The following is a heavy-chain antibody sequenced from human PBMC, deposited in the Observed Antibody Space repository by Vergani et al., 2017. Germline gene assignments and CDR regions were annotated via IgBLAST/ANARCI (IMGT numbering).Heavy chain of an antibody. J-gene: IGHJ4*02. Sequence: QVQLQESGPGLVKASQTLSLTCSVSGAYVGSGGYYWSWVRPRPGMGPDWIGYIYDSGTTYYNPSLESRLTISLDTSENHLSLKLTSVTAADTAVYYCARPSRDGYNYEEYYFDYWGQGTLVTVSS. D-gene: IGHD5-24*01. CDR1: GAYVGSGGYY. CDR2: IYDSGTT. CDR3: ARPSRDGYNYEEYYFDY. V-gene: IGHV4-31*03.